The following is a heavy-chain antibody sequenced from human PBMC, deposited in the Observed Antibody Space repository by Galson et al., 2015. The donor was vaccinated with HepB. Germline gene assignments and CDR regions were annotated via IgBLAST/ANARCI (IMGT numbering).Heavy chain of an antibody. CDR1: GFTFSSYS. CDR3: AKAVPTMIVVVTSDYYYYYGMDV. CDR2: ISSSSSTI. V-gene: IGHV3-48*01. J-gene: IGHJ6*02. Sequence: SLRLSCAASGFTFSSYSMNWVRQAPGKGLEWVSYISSSSSTIYYADSVKGRFTISRDNSKNTLYLQMNSLRAEDTAVYYCAKAVPTMIVVVTSDYYYYYGMDVWGQGTTVTVSS. D-gene: IGHD3-22*01.